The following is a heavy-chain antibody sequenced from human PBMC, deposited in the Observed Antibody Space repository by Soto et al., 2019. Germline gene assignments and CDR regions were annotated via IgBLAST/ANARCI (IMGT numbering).Heavy chain of an antibody. CDR3: ARHSSGWYVGAFDI. CDR2: IYYSGST. CDR1: GGSISSYY. D-gene: IGHD6-19*01. J-gene: IGHJ3*02. Sequence: TSETLSLTCTVSGGSISSYYWSWIRQPPGKGLEWIGYIYYSGSTNYNPSLKSRVTISVDTSKNQFSLKLSSVTAADTAVYYCARHSSGWYVGAFDIWGQGTMVTVSS. V-gene: IGHV4-59*08.